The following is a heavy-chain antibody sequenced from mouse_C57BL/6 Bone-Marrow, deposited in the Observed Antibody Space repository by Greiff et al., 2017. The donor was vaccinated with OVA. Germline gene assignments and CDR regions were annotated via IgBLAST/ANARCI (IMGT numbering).Heavy chain of an antibody. J-gene: IGHJ3*01. CDR3: ARENYYGSSYEAY. V-gene: IGHV1-55*01. CDR1: GYTFTSYW. D-gene: IGHD1-1*01. Sequence: QVQLQQPGAELVKPGASVKMSCKASGYTFTSYWITWVKQRPGQGLEWIGDIYPGSGSTNYNEKFKSKAKLTVDTSSRTAYMPLSSLTSEDSAVYYCARENYYGSSYEAYWGQGTLVTVSA. CDR2: IYPGSGST.